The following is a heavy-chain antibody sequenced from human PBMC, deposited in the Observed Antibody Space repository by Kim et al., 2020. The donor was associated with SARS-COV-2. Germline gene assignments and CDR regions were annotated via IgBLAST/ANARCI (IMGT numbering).Heavy chain of an antibody. Sequence: ASVKVSCKASGYTFTSYYMHWVRQAPGQGLEWMGIINPSGGSTSYAQKFQGRVTMTRDTSTSTVYMELSSLRSEDTAVYYCARGDSSGYYYPGYYYYGMDVWGQGTTVTVSS. J-gene: IGHJ6*02. D-gene: IGHD3-22*01. CDR2: INPSGGST. CDR3: ARGDSSGYYYPGYYYYGMDV. CDR1: GYTFTSYY. V-gene: IGHV1-46*01.